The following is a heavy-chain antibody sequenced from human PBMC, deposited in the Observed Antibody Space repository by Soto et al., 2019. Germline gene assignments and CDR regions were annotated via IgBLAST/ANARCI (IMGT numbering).Heavy chain of an antibody. V-gene: IGHV1-69*13. J-gene: IGHJ6*02. CDR1: GGTFSSYA. CDR2: IIPIFGTA. CDR3: SMTTVVTPAYYYYYGMDV. Sequence: GASVKVSCKASGGTFSSYAISWVRQAPGQGLEWMGGIIPIFGTANYAQKFQGRVTITADESTSTAYMELSSLRSEDTAVYYCSMTTVVTPAYYYYYGMDVWGQGTTVTVS. D-gene: IGHD4-17*01.